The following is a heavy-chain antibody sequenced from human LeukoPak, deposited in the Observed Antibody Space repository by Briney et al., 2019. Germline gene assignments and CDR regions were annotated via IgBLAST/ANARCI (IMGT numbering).Heavy chain of an antibody. CDR3: ARGVAANGRRLDP. Sequence: ASVKVSCKTSGYSFTDYYIHWVRQAPGQGFKWLGWISPKSGGTNYAQKFQDSVSLTRDTSIDTAYMELTSLRLDDTAIYYCARGVAANGRRLDPWGQGTLVTVSS. CDR2: ISPKSGGT. V-gene: IGHV1-2*02. D-gene: IGHD2-15*01. J-gene: IGHJ5*02. CDR1: GYSFTDYY.